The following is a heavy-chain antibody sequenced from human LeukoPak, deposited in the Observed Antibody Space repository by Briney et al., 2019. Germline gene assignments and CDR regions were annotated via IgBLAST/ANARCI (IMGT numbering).Heavy chain of an antibody. CDR2: IKQDGSEK. CDR3: ARDAFSRISIFGVVSDAFDI. Sequence: GGSLRLSCSASGFTVNKNNMTWVRQAPGKGLEWVANIKQDGSEKYYVDSVKGRFTISRDNAKNSLYLQMNSLRADDTAVYYCARDAFSRISIFGVVSDAFDIWGQGTMVTVSS. CDR1: GFTVNKNN. D-gene: IGHD3-3*01. J-gene: IGHJ3*02. V-gene: IGHV3-7*01.